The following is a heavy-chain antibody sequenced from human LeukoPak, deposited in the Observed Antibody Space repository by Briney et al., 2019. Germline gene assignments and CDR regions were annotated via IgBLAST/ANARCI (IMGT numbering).Heavy chain of an antibody. Sequence: ASETLSLTCTVSGGSISSSSYYWGWIRQPPGKALEWIGYIYYSGSTNYNPSLKSRVTISVDTSKNQFSLKLSSVTAADTAVYYCARSIGSYGIDPFDYWGQGTLVTVSS. D-gene: IGHD5-18*01. CDR3: ARSIGSYGIDPFDY. CDR2: IYYSGST. CDR1: GGSISSSSYY. J-gene: IGHJ4*02. V-gene: IGHV4-61*05.